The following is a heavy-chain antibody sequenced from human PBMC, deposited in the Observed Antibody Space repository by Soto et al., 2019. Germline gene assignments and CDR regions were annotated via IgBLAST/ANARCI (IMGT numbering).Heavy chain of an antibody. J-gene: IGHJ4*02. Sequence: QVQLVQSGAEVKKPGASVKVSCKTSGYTFSSYGIVWVRQAPRQGLEWMGWISTYNVDTKYADKFQGRLTMSSDTSTTTAFMELRRLRSDDTAVYYCVRGGFAYGYLDYWGQGTLVTVSS. CDR2: ISTYNVDT. D-gene: IGHD5-18*01. CDR3: VRGGFAYGYLDY. V-gene: IGHV1-18*01. CDR1: GYTFSSYG.